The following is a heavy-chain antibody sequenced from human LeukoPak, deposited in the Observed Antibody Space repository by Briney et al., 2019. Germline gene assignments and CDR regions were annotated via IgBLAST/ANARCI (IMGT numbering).Heavy chain of an antibody. CDR3: ASADIAAAGRGWFDP. Sequence: PSETLSLTCTVCGGSISSGGYYWSWIRQHPGKGLECVGYIYHSGSTYYNPSLKSRVTISVDTSKNQFSLKLSSVTAADTAVYYCASADIAAAGRGWFDPWGQGTLVTVSS. J-gene: IGHJ5*02. V-gene: IGHV4-31*03. CDR2: IYHSGST. CDR1: GGSISSGGYY. D-gene: IGHD6-13*01.